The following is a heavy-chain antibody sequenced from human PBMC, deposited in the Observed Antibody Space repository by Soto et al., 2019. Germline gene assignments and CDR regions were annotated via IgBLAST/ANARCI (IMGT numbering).Heavy chain of an antibody. J-gene: IGHJ5*02. V-gene: IGHV3-74*01. Sequence: GLSLRVSYAAAGLTFSNYLMHWVRQAPGKGLVWVSRINSDGSSTYYADSVKGRFTISRDNAKNTLYLQMSSLRAEDTAVYYCARNWFDPWGQGTLVTVSS. CDR1: GLTFSNYL. CDR3: ARNWFDP. CDR2: INSDGSST.